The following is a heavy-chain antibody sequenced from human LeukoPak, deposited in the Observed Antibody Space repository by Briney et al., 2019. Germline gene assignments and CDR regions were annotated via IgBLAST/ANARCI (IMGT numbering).Heavy chain of an antibody. CDR3: ARIVGRSSWLDY. CDR2: INPNSGGT. D-gene: IGHD6-13*01. CDR1: GYTFTGYY. J-gene: IGHJ4*02. V-gene: IGHV1-2*02. Sequence: ASVKVSCKASGYTFTGYYMHWVRQAPGQGLEWMGWINPNSGGTNYAQKFQGRVTMTRDTSISTAYMELSRLRSDDTAVYYCARIVGRSSWLDYWGQGTLVTVSS.